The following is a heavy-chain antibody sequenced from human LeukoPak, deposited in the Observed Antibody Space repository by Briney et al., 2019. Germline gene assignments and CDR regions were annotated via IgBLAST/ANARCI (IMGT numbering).Heavy chain of an antibody. CDR2: IYSGGRS. Sequence: GGSLRLSCAASGLTVSSNYMSWVRQAPGKGLEWVSVIYSGGRSYYADSVKGRFTISRDSSKNTLYLQMNSLRAEDTAVYYCARLYGSGSYFYWGQGTLVTVSS. CDR1: GLTVSSNY. D-gene: IGHD3-10*01. V-gene: IGHV3-53*01. J-gene: IGHJ4*02. CDR3: ARLYGSGSYFY.